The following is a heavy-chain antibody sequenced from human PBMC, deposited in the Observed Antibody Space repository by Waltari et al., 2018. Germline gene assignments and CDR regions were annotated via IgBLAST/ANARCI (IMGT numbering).Heavy chain of an antibody. V-gene: IGHV4-34*01. CDR3: ARGVVAVAGTAEMVGTDY. CDR1: GGSFSGYY. D-gene: IGHD6-19*01. J-gene: IGHJ4*02. Sequence: QVQLQQWGAGLLKPSETLSLTCAVYGGSFSGYYWSWIRQPPGKGLEWICELNQSGRTHSNPSLKSRVTRSVDTSKSQFSLKLSAVTAADTAVYYCARGVVAVAGTAEMVGTDYWGQGTLVTVSS. CDR2: LNQSGRT.